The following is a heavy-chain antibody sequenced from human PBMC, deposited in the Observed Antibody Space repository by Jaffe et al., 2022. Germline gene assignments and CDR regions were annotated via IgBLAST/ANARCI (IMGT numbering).Heavy chain of an antibody. CDR2: IKQDGREK. Sequence: EVQMVESGGGLVQPGGSLRLSCAASGFTFTTYWMSWVRQAPGKGLEWVASIKQDGREKYYVDSVKGRFTISRDNAKNSLYLQMNSLRAEDTAVYYCARERFCTSSTCYVGDAFHIRGQGTMVTVSS. J-gene: IGHJ3*02. V-gene: IGHV3-7*05. D-gene: IGHD2-2*01. CDR1: GFTFTTYW. CDR3: ARERFCTSSTCYVGDAFHI.